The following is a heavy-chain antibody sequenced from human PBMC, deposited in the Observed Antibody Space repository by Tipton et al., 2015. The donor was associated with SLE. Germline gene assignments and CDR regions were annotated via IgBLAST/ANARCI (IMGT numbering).Heavy chain of an antibody. Sequence: SLRLSCAASGFTFSSYEMNWVRQAPGKGLEWVSYISSSGSTIYYADSVKGRFTISRDNAKNSLYLQMNSLRAEDTAVYYCARSFWNGFYIGYFDSWGQGAPVTVSS. V-gene: IGHV3-48*03. CDR2: ISSSGSTI. D-gene: IGHD3-3*01. CDR3: ARSFWNGFYIGYFDS. CDR1: GFTFSSYE. J-gene: IGHJ4*02.